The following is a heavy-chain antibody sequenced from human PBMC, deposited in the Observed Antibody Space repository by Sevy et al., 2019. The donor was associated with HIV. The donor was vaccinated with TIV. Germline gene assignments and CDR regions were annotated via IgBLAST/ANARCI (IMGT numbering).Heavy chain of an antibody. V-gene: IGHV3-48*01. CDR2: ISSSSSTI. Sequence: GGSLRLSCAASGFTFSSYSMNWVRQAPGKGLEWVSYISSSSSTIYYADSVKGRFTNSRDNAKNSLYLQMNSLRAEDTAVYYCARDRRPHDWYYYYYYGMDVWGQGTTVTVS. CDR1: GFTFSSYS. CDR3: ARDRRPHDWYYYYYYGMDV. D-gene: IGHD2-21*01. J-gene: IGHJ6*02.